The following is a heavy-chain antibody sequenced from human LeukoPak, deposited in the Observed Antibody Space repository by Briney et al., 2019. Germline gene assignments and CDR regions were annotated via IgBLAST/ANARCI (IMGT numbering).Heavy chain of an antibody. D-gene: IGHD2-15*01. CDR1: GFTFSNYA. CDR2: ITGSGANT. V-gene: IGHV3-23*01. J-gene: IGHJ4*02. Sequence: PGGSLRLSCVAPGFTFSNYAMSWVRQAPGKGLELVSTITGSGANTYYADSVKGRFTISRDNSKNTLSLQMHSMSAEETAVYYCARLFRYCSGGTCYTDRGYFFDYWGQGTLVTVSS. CDR3: ARLFRYCSGGTCYTDRGYFFDY.